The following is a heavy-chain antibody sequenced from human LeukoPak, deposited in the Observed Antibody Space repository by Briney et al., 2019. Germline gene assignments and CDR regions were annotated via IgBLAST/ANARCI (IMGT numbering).Heavy chain of an antibody. CDR2: IYYSGSI. V-gene: IGHV4-59*01. Sequence: SETLSLTCTVSGGSISSYYWSWIRQPPGKGLEWIGYIYYSGSINYNPSLKSRVTISVDTSKNQFSLKLSSVTAADTAVYYCARESDYGAPFDIWGQGRMVTVSS. J-gene: IGHJ3*02. CDR1: GGSISSYY. CDR3: ARESDYGAPFDI. D-gene: IGHD4-17*01.